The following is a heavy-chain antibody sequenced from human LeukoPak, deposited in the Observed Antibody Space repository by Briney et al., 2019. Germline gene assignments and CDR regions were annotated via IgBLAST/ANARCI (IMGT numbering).Heavy chain of an antibody. D-gene: IGHD3-10*01. CDR3: ARPYYYGSGYYASAFDI. J-gene: IGHJ3*02. Sequence: SGPTLVNPTQTLTLTCIFSGFSLSTSGVGVAWIRQPPGKALEWLAVIFWDDDKRYRPSLKSRLTITKDTSKNQVVLTMTNMDPVDTATYYCARPYYYGSGYYASAFDIWGQGTMVTVSS. CDR1: GFSLSTSGVG. CDR2: IFWDDDK. V-gene: IGHV2-5*02.